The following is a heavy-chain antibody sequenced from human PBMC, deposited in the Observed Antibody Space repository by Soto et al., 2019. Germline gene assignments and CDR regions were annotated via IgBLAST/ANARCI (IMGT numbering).Heavy chain of an antibody. J-gene: IGHJ4*02. CDR3: ARDGPAIVVRSTEQFDY. D-gene: IGHD2-15*01. CDR2: IIPIFGTA. V-gene: IGHV1-69*01. Sequence: QVQLVQSGAEVKKPGSSVKVSYKASGGTFSSYAISWVRQAPGQGLEWMGGIIPIFGTANYAQKFQGRVTITADESTSTAYMELSSLRSEDTAVYYCARDGPAIVVRSTEQFDYWGQGTLVTVSS. CDR1: GGTFSSYA.